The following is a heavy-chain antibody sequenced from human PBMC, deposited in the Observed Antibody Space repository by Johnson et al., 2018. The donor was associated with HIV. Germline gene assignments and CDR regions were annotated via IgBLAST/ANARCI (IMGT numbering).Heavy chain of an antibody. J-gene: IGHJ3*02. D-gene: IGHD3-3*01. CDR2: IWYDGSNK. CDR3: AKELYYDFWSGYYSHGGAFDI. V-gene: IGHV3-33*06. CDR1: GFTFSSYG. Sequence: QVQLVESGGGVVQPGRSLRLSCAASGFTFSSYGMHWVRQAPGKGLEWVAVIWYDGSNKYYADSVKGRFTISRDNSKNTLYLQMNSLRAEDTAVYYCAKELYYDFWSGYYSHGGAFDIWCQGTMVTVSS.